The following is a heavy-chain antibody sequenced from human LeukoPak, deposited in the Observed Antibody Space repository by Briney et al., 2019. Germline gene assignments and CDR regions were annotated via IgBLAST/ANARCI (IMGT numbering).Heavy chain of an antibody. J-gene: IGHJ3*02. D-gene: IGHD3-10*01. CDR3: RSRYYGSGSYFWNAFDI. Sequence: SVKVSCKASGGSFSSYAISGVRQAPGQGLEWMGGIIPIFCTANYAQKFHGRVTITADESTSTAYMELSSLRSEDTAVYYCRSRYYGSGSYFWNAFDIWGQGTMVTVSS. CDR1: GGSFSSYA. V-gene: IGHV1-69*13. CDR2: IIPIFCTA.